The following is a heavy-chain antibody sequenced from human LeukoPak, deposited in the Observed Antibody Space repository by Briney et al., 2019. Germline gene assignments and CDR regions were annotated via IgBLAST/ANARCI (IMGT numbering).Heavy chain of an antibody. CDR2: IPYDGSNK. Sequence: GGSLRLSCAASGFTFGRYGFHWVRQAPGKGLEWVAFIPYDGSNKYYGDSVKGRFSISRDNSKNTMFLQMNSLRAEDTAVYYCAKDPYSGADYWGQGTLVIVSS. D-gene: IGHD2-21*01. V-gene: IGHV3-30*02. CDR1: GFTFGRYG. CDR3: AKDPYSGADY. J-gene: IGHJ4*02.